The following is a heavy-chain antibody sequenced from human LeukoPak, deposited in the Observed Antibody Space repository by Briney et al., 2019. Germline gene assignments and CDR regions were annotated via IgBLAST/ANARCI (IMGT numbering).Heavy chain of an antibody. V-gene: IGHV3-7*01. Sequence: QPGGSLRLSCAASGFTFSSYAMSWIRQAPVKGLEWVANIKPDGSAGYYVGSAEGRFIVSRDNANNYLYLHMGSLRAEDTAFYYCARAPSFGTVDYWGQGALVTVSS. CDR1: GFTFSSYA. D-gene: IGHD1-7*01. CDR2: IKPDGSAG. CDR3: ARAPSFGTVDY. J-gene: IGHJ4*02.